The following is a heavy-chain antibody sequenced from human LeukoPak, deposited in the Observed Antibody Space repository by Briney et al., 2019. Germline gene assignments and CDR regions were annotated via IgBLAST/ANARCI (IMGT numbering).Heavy chain of an antibody. CDR1: GFTFSSYS. J-gene: IGHJ3*02. V-gene: IGHV3-21*01. CDR2: ISSSSSYI. D-gene: IGHD2-21*02. Sequence: PGGSLRLSCAASGFTFSSYSMNWVRQAPGKGLEWVSSISSSSSYIYYADSVKGRFTISRDNAKNSLYLQMNSLRAEDTAVYYCAREAHIVVVTASDAFDIWGQGTMVTVSS. CDR3: AREAHIVVVTASDAFDI.